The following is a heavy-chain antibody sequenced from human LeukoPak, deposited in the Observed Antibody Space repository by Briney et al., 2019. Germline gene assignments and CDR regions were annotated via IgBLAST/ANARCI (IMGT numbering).Heavy chain of an antibody. CDR3: ARTFNYYDSSGYYG. Sequence: SETLSLTCTVSGGSISGFYWSWIRQPPGKRLEWIGYIYYSGSTNYNPSLKSRVTTSVDTSKNQFSLKLSSVTAADTAVYYCARTFNYYDSSGYYGWGQGTLVTVSS. CDR2: IYYSGST. V-gene: IGHV4-59*01. J-gene: IGHJ4*02. CDR1: GGSISGFY. D-gene: IGHD3-22*01.